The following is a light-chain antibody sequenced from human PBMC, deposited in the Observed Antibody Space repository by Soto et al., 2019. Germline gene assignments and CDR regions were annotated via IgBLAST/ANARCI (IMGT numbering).Light chain of an antibody. CDR3: QHYNSYSAA. CDR2: XAX. CDR1: QTISSW. V-gene: IGKV1-5*01. Sequence: DIQMTQSPSTLSGSVGDRVTITCRASQTISSWLAWYQQKTGKXXXXXXYXAXXXXXXXXXSXSRSXYGTELTLTISSLQPDDFATYYCQHYNSYSAAFGQGPKVDIK. J-gene: IGKJ1*01.